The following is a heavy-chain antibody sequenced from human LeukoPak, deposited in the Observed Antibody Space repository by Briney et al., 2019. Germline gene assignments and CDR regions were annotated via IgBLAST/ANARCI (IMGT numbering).Heavy chain of an antibody. CDR1: GFTFTGYY. J-gene: IGHJ4*02. D-gene: IGHD2-21*02. Sequence: ASVKVSCKASGFTFTGYYIHWVRQAPGLGLEWMGYINPHSGVTNSPQKFQGRVTMTTDTSITAVYMELSSLLSDDTAMYYCVREGNELLSKNFDYWGQGTLVTVSS. CDR3: VREGNELLSKNFDY. V-gene: IGHV1-2*02. CDR2: INPHSGVT.